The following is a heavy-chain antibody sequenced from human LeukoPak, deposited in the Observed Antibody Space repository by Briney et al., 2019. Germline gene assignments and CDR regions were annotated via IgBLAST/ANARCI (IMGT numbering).Heavy chain of an antibody. CDR3: AKEDDILTGYAPDSQAFDI. CDR2: ISSSSSYI. D-gene: IGHD3-9*01. J-gene: IGHJ3*02. Sequence: ETLSLTCTVSGDSIRNAAYYWSWVRQHPGEGLEWVSSISSSSSYIYYADSVKGRFTISRDNSKNTLYLQMNSLRAEDTAVYYCAKEDDILTGYAPDSQAFDIWGQGTMVTVSS. CDR1: GDSIRNAAYY. V-gene: IGHV3-21*04.